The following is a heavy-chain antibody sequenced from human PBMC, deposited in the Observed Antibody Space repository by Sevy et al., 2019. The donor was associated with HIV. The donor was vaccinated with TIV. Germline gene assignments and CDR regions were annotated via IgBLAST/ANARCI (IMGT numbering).Heavy chain of an antibody. D-gene: IGHD2-8*02. Sequence: GGSLRLSCAASGFTFTYAWMSWVRQAPGKGLEWLGRIKSKADGGTIDYAAPVKGRFSISRDESKNTLYLQMNNLKTGDTGVYYCSTDPIIVLLVTDGMDVWGQVTSVTVSS. CDR3: STDPIIVLLVTDGMDV. CDR2: IKSKADGGTI. CDR1: GFTFTYAW. V-gene: IGHV3-15*01. J-gene: IGHJ6*02.